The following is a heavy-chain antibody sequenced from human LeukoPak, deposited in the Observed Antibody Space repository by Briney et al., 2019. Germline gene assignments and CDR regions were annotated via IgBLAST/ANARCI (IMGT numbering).Heavy chain of an antibody. CDR3: AKKGQIVVVSPFDY. V-gene: IGHV3-23*01. CDR1: GFTFSSYA. Sequence: PGGSLRLSCAASGFTFSSYAMSWVRQAPGKGLEWVSAISGSGGSTYYADSVKGRFIISRDNSKNTLYLQINSLRAEDTAVYYCAKKGQIVVVSPFDYWGQGTLVAVSS. CDR2: ISGSGGST. J-gene: IGHJ4*02. D-gene: IGHD2-15*01.